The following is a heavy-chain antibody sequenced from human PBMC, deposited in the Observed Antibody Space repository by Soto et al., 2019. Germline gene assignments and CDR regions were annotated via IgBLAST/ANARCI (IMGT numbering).Heavy chain of an antibody. V-gene: IGHV4-4*07. CDR1: GHSVSADY. CDR3: ARDVGGSVVPHWFDP. D-gene: IGHD3-22*01. Sequence: QVQLQESGPVLVKASETLSLSCTVPGHSVSADYWSWVGQPAGKRLEWIGRVDASGNTNYNPSLKSRVTTSVNSSKTQFFLKGRSVTAADTAMYFCARDVGGSVVPHWFDPWGQGALVTVSS. CDR2: VDASGNT. J-gene: IGHJ5*02.